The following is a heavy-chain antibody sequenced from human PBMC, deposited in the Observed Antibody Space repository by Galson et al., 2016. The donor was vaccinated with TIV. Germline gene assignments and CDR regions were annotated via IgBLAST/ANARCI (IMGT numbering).Heavy chain of an antibody. CDR3: AKCRNTAMDTYYYYYGLDV. J-gene: IGHJ6*02. V-gene: IGHV1-69*13. CDR2: IIPLFGEA. D-gene: IGHD5-18*01. CDR1: GDTFSSFV. Sequence: SVKVSCKASGDTFSSFVISWVRQAPGQGLEWMGRIIPLFGEAHYAQKFQGRVTISADESTSTVYMELSGLRSGDTAMYYCAKCRNTAMDTYYYYYGLDVWGQGTTVTVSS.